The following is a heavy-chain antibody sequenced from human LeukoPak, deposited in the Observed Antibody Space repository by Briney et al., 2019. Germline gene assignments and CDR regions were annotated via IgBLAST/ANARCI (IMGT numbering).Heavy chain of an antibody. J-gene: IGHJ6*02. CDR2: IWYDGSNK. Sequence: GGSLRLSCAAPGFTFSSYGMHWVRQAPGKGLEWVAVIWYDGSNKYYADSVKGRFTISRDNSKNTLYLQMNSLRAEDTAVYYCARSSNNYYYYYGMDVWGQGTTVTVSS. CDR3: ARSSNNYYYYYGMDV. CDR1: GFTFSSYG. V-gene: IGHV3-33*01.